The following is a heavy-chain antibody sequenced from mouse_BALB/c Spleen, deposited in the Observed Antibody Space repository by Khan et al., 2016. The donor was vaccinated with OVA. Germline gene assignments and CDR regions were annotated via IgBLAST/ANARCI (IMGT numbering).Heavy chain of an antibody. CDR3: ARGYFGNYEFVY. D-gene: IGHD2-1*01. V-gene: IGHV1S132*01. CDR1: GYTFTSYW. CDR2: IFPGTGTT. J-gene: IGHJ3*01. Sequence: QVQLKQSGTELVKPGASVKLSCKTSGYTFTSYWIQWVKQRPGQGLRWIGQIFPGTGTTYYNENFKGKATLTVNTSSSTAYMQLSSLTSEDSAVYFCARGYFGNYEFVYWGRGTLVTVAP.